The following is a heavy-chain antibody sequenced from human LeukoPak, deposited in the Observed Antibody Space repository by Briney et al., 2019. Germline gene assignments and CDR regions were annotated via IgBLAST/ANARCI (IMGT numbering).Heavy chain of an antibody. J-gene: IGHJ6*03. Sequence: GGSLRLSCAASGFTFSSYGMHWVRQAPGKGLEWVAFIRYDGSNKYYADSVKGRFTISRDNSKNTLYLQTNSLRAEDTAVYYCAKSLESTNYYYHMDVWGKGTTVTISS. V-gene: IGHV3-30*02. CDR2: IRYDGSNK. CDR1: GFTFSSYG. D-gene: IGHD2-2*01. CDR3: AKSLESTNYYYHMDV.